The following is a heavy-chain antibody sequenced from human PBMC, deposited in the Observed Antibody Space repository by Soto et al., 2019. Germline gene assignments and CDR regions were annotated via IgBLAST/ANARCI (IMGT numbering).Heavy chain of an antibody. V-gene: IGHV3-33*07. J-gene: IGHJ4*02. D-gene: IGHD3-22*01. CDR3: AKNPGYYDDSTGYHFDY. CDR2: IWYDGSNK. Sequence: PGGALRLSCAASGFTFSRVWMSWVRQAPGKGLEWVAVIWYDGSNKYYADSVKGRFTISRDNSKNTLYLQMNSLRAEDTAVYYCAKNPGYYDDSTGYHFDYWGQGTLVTVSS. CDR1: GFTFSRVW.